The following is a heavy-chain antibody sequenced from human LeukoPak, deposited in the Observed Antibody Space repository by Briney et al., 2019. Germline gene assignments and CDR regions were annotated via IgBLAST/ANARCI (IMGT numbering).Heavy chain of an antibody. Sequence: SETLSLTCTVSGGSISSYYWSWIRQPPGKGLEWIGYIYYSGSTNYNPSLKSRVTISVDTSKNQFSLTLSSVTAADTAVYYCAREDSSGYLDYWGQGTLVTVSS. CDR2: IYYSGST. CDR3: AREDSSGYLDY. J-gene: IGHJ4*02. V-gene: IGHV4-59*01. CDR1: GGSISSYY. D-gene: IGHD3-22*01.